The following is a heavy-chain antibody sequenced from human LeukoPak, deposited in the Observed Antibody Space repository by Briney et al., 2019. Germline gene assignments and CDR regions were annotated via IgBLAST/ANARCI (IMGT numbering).Heavy chain of an antibody. D-gene: IGHD2-21*02. CDR2: IGTAGDT. Sequence: GGSLRLSCSVSGFTFSSYDMHWVRQATGKGLEWVSAIGTAGDTYYPGSVKGRFTISRENAKNSLYLQMNSLRAGDTAVYYCARGVPAYCGGDCYSDAFDIWGQGTMVTVSS. V-gene: IGHV3-13*01. J-gene: IGHJ3*02. CDR3: ARGVPAYCGGDCYSDAFDI. CDR1: GFTFSSYD.